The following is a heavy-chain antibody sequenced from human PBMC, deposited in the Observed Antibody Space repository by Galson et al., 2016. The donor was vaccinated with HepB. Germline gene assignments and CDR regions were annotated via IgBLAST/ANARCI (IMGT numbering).Heavy chain of an antibody. Sequence: SVKVSCKASGYTFTSYGISRVRQAPGQGLEWMGWISAYNGRTSYGQNLKGRVTMTTDTTTSTGYMELRSLRSDDTAVYYCAKLDYGDYGHFAGVPYRGAFDVWGQGTTVTVSS. J-gene: IGHJ3*01. D-gene: IGHD4-17*01. CDR2: ISAYNGRT. V-gene: IGHV1-18*04. CDR1: GYTFTSYG. CDR3: AKLDYGDYGHFAGVPYRGAFDV.